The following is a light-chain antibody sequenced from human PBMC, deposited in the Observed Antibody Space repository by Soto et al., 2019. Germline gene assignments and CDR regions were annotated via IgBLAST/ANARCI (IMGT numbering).Light chain of an antibody. CDR3: QKYSGAPFT. Sequence: DIRMTHSPSSLSASVGDIVTITCRSIQGISSYLAWYQQKPGKVPKLLISAASTLQSGVPSRFSGGGSGTHFTLTISSLQPEDVETYYCQKYSGAPFTFGPGTKVDIK. V-gene: IGKV1-27*01. J-gene: IGKJ3*01. CDR1: QGISSY. CDR2: AAS.